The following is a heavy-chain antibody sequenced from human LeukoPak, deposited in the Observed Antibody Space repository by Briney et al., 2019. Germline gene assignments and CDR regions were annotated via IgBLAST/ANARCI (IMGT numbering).Heavy chain of an antibody. V-gene: IGHV3-23*01. CDR3: ARVGRGSYYQVFDY. CDR2: ISGSGDST. Sequence: GGSLRLSCAASGFTFSNYAMRWVRQAPGKGLEWVSGISGSGDSTYYADSVKGRFTISRDNSKNTLYLQMNSLRAEDTAVYYCARVGRGSYYQVFDYWGQGTLVTVSS. CDR1: GFTFSNYA. J-gene: IGHJ4*02. D-gene: IGHD1-26*01.